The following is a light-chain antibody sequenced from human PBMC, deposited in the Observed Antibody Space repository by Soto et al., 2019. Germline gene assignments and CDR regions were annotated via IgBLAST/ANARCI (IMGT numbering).Light chain of an antibody. CDR1: QSISRK. CDR3: QQYSSYPFT. J-gene: IGKJ4*02. CDR2: KAS. Sequence: DIQMTQSPPTLPATVGDRVTITCRASQSISRKLAWYQQKTGKAPKVLINKASSLQSGVPSRFSGSGSGTEFTLTISSLQPGDFATYYCQQYSSYPFTFGGGTKVDIK. V-gene: IGKV1-5*03.